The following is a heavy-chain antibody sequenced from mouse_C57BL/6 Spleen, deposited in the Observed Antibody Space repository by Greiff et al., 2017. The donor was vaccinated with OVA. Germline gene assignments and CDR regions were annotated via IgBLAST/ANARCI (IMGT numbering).Heavy chain of an antibody. CDR2: IYPGDGDT. Sequence: QVQLKESGPELVKPGASVKISCKASGYAFSSSWMNWVKQRPGKGLEWIGRIYPGDGDTNYNGTFKGKATLTADKSSSTAYMQLRSLTSEDSAVYFCARALITTVVATGYFDVWGTGTTVTVSS. CDR1: GYAFSSSW. J-gene: IGHJ1*03. V-gene: IGHV1-82*01. CDR3: ARALITTVVATGYFDV. D-gene: IGHD1-1*01.